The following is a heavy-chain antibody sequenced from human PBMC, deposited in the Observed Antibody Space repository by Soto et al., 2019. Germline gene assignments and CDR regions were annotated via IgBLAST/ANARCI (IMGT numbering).Heavy chain of an antibody. CDR1: GYTFTSYG. Sequence: ASVKVSCKASGYTFTSYGISWVRQAPGQGLEWMGWISAYNGNTNYAQKLQGRVAMTTDTSTSTAYMELRSLRSDDTAVYYCARVRNYYYYMDVWGKGTTVTVSS. J-gene: IGHJ6*03. V-gene: IGHV1-18*01. CDR2: ISAYNGNT. CDR3: ARVRNYYYYMDV.